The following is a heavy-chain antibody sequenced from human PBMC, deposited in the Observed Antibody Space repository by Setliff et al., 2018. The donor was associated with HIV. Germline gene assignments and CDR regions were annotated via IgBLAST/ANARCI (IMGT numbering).Heavy chain of an antibody. CDR3: ARSYGDYEKLIDY. Sequence: GGSLRLSCAASGLTLSSHPLNWVRQAPGKGLEWVTNINQDGSETNYVDSVKGRFTISRDNSKNTLYLQMNSLKAEDTAVFYCARSYGDYEKLIDYWGQGTLVTVSS. CDR2: INQDGSET. D-gene: IGHD4-17*01. V-gene: IGHV3-7*01. J-gene: IGHJ4*02. CDR1: GLTLSSHP.